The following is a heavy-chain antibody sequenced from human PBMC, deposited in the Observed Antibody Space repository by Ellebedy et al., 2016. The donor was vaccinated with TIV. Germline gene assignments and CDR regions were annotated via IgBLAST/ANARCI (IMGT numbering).Heavy chain of an antibody. CDR3: ARDRCSSTSCYHLRYFDY. V-gene: IGHV1-69*13. J-gene: IGHJ4*02. D-gene: IGHD2-2*01. Sequence: ASVKVSXKASGGTFSSYAISWVRQAPGQGLEWMGGIIPIFGTANYAQKFQGRVTITADESTSTAYMELSSLRSEDTAVYYCARDRCSSTSCYHLRYFDYWGQGTLVTVSS. CDR2: IIPIFGTA. CDR1: GGTFSSYA.